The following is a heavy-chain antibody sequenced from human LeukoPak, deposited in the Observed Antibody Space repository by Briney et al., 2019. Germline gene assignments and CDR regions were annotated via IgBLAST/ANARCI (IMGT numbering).Heavy chain of an antibody. Sequence: PGGSLRLSCAASGFTFSSYAMHWVRQAPGKGLEWVAVISYDGSNKYYADSVKGRFTISRDNSKNTLYLQMNSLRAEDTAVYYCAIYNRGGLDYWGQGTLVTVSS. V-gene: IGHV3-30-3*01. CDR2: ISYDGSNK. J-gene: IGHJ4*02. D-gene: IGHD5-24*01. CDR1: GFTFSSYA. CDR3: AIYNRGGLDY.